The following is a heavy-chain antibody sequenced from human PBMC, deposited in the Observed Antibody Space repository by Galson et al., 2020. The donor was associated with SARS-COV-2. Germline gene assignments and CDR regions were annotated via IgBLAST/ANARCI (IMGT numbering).Heavy chain of an antibody. Sequence: ASVKVSCKASGYTFTSYYMHWVRQAPGQGLEWMGRINPSGGSTSYAQKFQGRVTMTRDTSTSTVYMELSSLRSEDTAVYYCARDQWGPSYDILTGYYQTWVAFDIWGQGTMVTVSS. CDR3: ARDQWGPSYDILTGYYQTWVAFDI. D-gene: IGHD3-9*01. CDR2: INPSGGST. CDR1: GYTFTSYY. V-gene: IGHV1-46*01. J-gene: IGHJ3*02.